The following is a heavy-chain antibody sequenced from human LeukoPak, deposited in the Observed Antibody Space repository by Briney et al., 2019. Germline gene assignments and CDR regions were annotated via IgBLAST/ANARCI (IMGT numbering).Heavy chain of an antibody. Sequence: PGGSLRLSCAASGFTFSSYEMNWVRQAPGKGLEWVSYISSGGTTIYYGDSAKGRFTISRDNARNSLYLQMNSLRAEDTAVYYCARDEAPGAPILGATGFDFWGRGTLVTVSS. CDR3: ARDEAPGAPILGATGFDF. V-gene: IGHV3-48*03. D-gene: IGHD1-26*01. J-gene: IGHJ2*01. CDR2: ISSGGTTI. CDR1: GFTFSSYE.